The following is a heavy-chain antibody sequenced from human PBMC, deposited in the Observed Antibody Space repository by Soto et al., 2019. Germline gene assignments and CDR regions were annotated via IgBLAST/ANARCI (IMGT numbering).Heavy chain of an antibody. J-gene: IGHJ6*02. V-gene: IGHV4-34*01. CDR3: GRGGWGLWSGYSLRYYYGMDV. CDR1: GGSFSGYY. D-gene: IGHD3-3*01. CDR2: INHSAST. Sequence: QVQLQQWGAGLLKPSETLSLTCAVYGGSFSGYYWCWIRQPPGEGLEWIGEINHSASTNYNPSLKRRVTRSLDTSKNQFSLKLSAVAAADTAVYYCGRGGWGLWSGYSLRYYYGMDVWGQGTTVTVSS.